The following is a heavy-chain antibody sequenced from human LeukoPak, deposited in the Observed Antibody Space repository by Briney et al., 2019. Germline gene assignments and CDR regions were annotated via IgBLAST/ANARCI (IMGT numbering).Heavy chain of an antibody. CDR1: RFTFSSYA. D-gene: IGHD2-8*02. Sequence: GGCLRLSCAASRFTFSSYAMSWVRQAPGKGLDWVSVISGGGGTRYYADSVKGRFTISRDNSKNTLYLQMNSLRAEDTAVYYCAKYCTSDACQHRDFDDWGQGTLVTVSS. CDR2: ISGGGGTR. J-gene: IGHJ4*02. CDR3: AKYCTSDACQHRDFDD. V-gene: IGHV3-23*01.